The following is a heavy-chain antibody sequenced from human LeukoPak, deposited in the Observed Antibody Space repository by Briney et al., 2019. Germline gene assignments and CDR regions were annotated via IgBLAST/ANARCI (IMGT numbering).Heavy chain of an antibody. CDR2: IYTSGSA. D-gene: IGHD3-22*01. J-gene: IGHJ5*02. CDR1: GGSISSGSYY. V-gene: IGHV4-61*02. CDR3: AGGEGDSSGYYYSWFDP. Sequence: PSETLSLTCTVSGGSISSGSYYWSWIRQPAGKGLEWIGRIYTSGSANYNPSLKSRVTISVDTSKNQFSLKLSSVTAADTAVYYCAGGEGDSSGYYYSWFDPWGQGTLVTVSS.